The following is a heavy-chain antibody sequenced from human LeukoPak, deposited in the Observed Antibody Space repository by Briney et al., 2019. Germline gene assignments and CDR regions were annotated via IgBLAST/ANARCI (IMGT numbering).Heavy chain of an antibody. Sequence: PSETLSLTCAVFDGSFSDYYWSWVRQPPGKGLEWIGEINYSGRTNYYPSLTNRATLSIATSKNQFSLKLSSVTVADTAVYYCARGVRGSTSWNSYYNYFYLDVWGKGTTVTVSS. J-gene: IGHJ6*03. CDR1: DGSFSDYY. V-gene: IGHV4-34*01. CDR3: ARGVRGSTSWNSYYNYFYLDV. CDR2: INYSGRT. D-gene: IGHD1-7*01.